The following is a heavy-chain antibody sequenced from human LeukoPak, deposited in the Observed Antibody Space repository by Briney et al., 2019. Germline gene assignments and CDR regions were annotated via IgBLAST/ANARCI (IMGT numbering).Heavy chain of an antibody. J-gene: IGHJ4*02. CDR2: IYYSGST. Sequence: PSETLSLTCTVSGGSISSYYWSWIRQPPGKGLEWIGYIYYSGSTNYNPSLKSRVTISVDTSKNQFSLKLSSVTAADTAVYYCARREFAFGFLDYWGQGTLVTVSS. CDR1: GGSISSYY. D-gene: IGHD3-3*01. V-gene: IGHV4-59*01. CDR3: ARREFAFGFLDY.